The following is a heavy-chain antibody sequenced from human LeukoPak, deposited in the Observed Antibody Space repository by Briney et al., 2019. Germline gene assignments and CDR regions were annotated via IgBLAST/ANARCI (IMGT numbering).Heavy chain of an antibody. CDR1: GFTFSSYA. J-gene: IGHJ5*02. D-gene: IGHD2-8*01. Sequence: GGSLRLSCAASGFTFSSYAMTWVRQAPGKGLEWVSVISGSGGSTYYADSVKGRFTISRDNSKNTLYLQMNSLRAEDTAIYYCAKGLVYLKEGWFDPWGQGTLVTVSS. CDR2: ISGSGGST. CDR3: AKGLVYLKEGWFDP. V-gene: IGHV3-23*01.